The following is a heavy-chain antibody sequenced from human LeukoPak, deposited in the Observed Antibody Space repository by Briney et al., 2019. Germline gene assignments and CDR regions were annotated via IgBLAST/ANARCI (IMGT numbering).Heavy chain of an antibody. CDR3: AKEGAAPGPDFDY. V-gene: IGHV4-59*12. J-gene: IGHJ4*02. D-gene: IGHD6-13*01. CDR1: GGSISSYY. CDR2: IYYSGST. Sequence: SETLSLTCTVSGGSISSYYWSWIRQPPGKGLEWIGYIYYSGSTNYNPSLKSRVTISVDTSKNQFSLKLNSVTAADTAVYYCAKEGAAPGPDFDYWGQGTLVTVSS.